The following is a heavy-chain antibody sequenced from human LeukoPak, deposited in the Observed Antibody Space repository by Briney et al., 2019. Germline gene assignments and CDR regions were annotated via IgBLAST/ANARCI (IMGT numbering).Heavy chain of an antibody. D-gene: IGHD1-7*01. Sequence: PGGSLRLSCAASGFTFSSYAMSWVRQAPGKGLEWVSAINPGGGSTYYADSVKGRFTISRDNSKNTLYLQMNSLRAEDTAVYYCAKAGGNSFFDYWGQGTLVTVSS. J-gene: IGHJ4*02. V-gene: IGHV3-23*01. CDR1: GFTFSSYA. CDR2: INPGGGST. CDR3: AKAGGNSFFDY.